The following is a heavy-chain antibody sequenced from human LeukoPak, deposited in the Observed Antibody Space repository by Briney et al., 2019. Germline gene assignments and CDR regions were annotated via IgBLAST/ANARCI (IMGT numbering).Heavy chain of an antibody. CDR2: INHSGST. CDR3: ARRDY. V-gene: IGHV4-34*01. Sequence: SKTLSLTCAVYGGSFSGYYWSWIRQPPGKGLEWIGEINHSGSTNYNPSLKSRVTISVDTSKNQFSLKLSSVTAADTAVYYCARRDYWGQGTLVTVSS. CDR1: GGSFSGYY. J-gene: IGHJ4*02.